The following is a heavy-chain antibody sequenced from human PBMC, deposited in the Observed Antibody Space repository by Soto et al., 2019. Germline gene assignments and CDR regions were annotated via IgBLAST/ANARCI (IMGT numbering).Heavy chain of an antibody. V-gene: IGHV1-69*12. CDR3: ARADIRWLFAFDY. J-gene: IGHJ4*01. CDR2: IIPIFGTA. D-gene: IGHD3-22*01. CDR1: GGTFSSSA. Sequence: QFQLVQSGAEVKKPGSSVKVSCNASGGTFSSSAISWVRQAPGQGLEWMGGIIPIFGTANYAQKLQGRVTTTADASTSTAYMELSSLRSEATAVYYCARADIRWLFAFDYWGHGTLVTVSS.